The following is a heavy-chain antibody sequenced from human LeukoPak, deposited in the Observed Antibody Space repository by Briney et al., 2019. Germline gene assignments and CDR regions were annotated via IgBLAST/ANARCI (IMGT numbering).Heavy chain of an antibody. V-gene: IGHV1-69*04. CDR1: GGTFSSYA. J-gene: IGHJ4*02. Sequence: SVKVSCKASGGTFSSYAISWVRQAPGQGLEWMGRIIPILGMANYAQKFQGRVTITADKSTSTAYMELSSLRSEDTAVYYCARDLNWNDPLTAIDYWGQGTLVTVSS. D-gene: IGHD1-1*01. CDR2: IIPILGMA. CDR3: ARDLNWNDPLTAIDY.